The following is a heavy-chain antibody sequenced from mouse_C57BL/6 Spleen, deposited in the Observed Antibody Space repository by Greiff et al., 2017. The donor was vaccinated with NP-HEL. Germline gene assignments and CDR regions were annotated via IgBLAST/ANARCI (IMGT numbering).Heavy chain of an antibody. CDR3: ARRYYGNYDYWYFDV. CDR2: IYWDDDK. Sequence: QVTLKECGPGILQSSQTLSLTCSFSGFSLSTSGMGVSWIRQPSGKGLEWLAHIYWDDDKRYNPSLKSRLTISKDTSRNQVFLKITSVDTADTATYYCARRYYGNYDYWYFDVWGTGTTVTVSS. CDR1: GFSLSTSGMG. V-gene: IGHV8-12*01. J-gene: IGHJ1*03. D-gene: IGHD2-1*01.